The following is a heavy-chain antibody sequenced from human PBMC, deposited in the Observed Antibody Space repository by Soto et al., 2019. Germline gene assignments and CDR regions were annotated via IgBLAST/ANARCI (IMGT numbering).Heavy chain of an antibody. Sequence: GGSLRLSCAASGFSFSSAWMSWVRQTPEKGLEWVGRIKSKSDGGTTDYAAPVKGRFTISRDDSENTLYLQMNSLKTEDTAVYYCTTDRFYSPVDRWGQGTLVTVSS. CDR3: TTDRFYSPVDR. J-gene: IGHJ5*02. V-gene: IGHV3-15*01. CDR2: IKSKSDGGTT. D-gene: IGHD4-4*01. CDR1: GFSFSSAW.